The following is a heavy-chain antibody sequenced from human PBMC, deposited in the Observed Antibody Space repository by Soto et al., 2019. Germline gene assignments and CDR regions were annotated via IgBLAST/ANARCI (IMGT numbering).Heavy chain of an antibody. CDR2: ISRSSDYT. CDR1: GFTFSGFY. J-gene: IGHJ4*02. Sequence: QVQLVESGGGLVEPGGSLRLSCAVSGFTFSGFYMSWIRQAPGKGLQWISHISRSSDYTHYADSVKGRFTISRDNSKNLLYLQMNSLRAEDTAVYYCASDIPYSGATKYFDYWGQGTLVIVSS. D-gene: IGHD1-26*01. V-gene: IGHV3-11*06. CDR3: ASDIPYSGATKYFDY.